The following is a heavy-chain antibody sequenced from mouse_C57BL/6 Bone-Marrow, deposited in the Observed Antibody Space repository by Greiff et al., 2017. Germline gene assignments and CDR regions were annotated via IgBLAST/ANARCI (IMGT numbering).Heavy chain of an antibody. D-gene: IGHD1-1*01. J-gene: IGHJ1*03. Sequence: EVQLVESGGGLVQPGGSMKLSCAASGFTFSDAWMDWVRQSPEKGLEWVAEIRNKANNHATYYAESVKGRFTISRDDSKSSVYLQMNSLRAEDTGIYYCTSAGSNWYFDVWGTGTTVTVSS. CDR1: GFTFSDAW. V-gene: IGHV6-6*01. CDR2: IRNKANNHAT. CDR3: TSAGSNWYFDV.